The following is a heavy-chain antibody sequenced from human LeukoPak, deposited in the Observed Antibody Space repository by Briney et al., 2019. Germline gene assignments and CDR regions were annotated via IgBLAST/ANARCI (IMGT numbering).Heavy chain of an antibody. D-gene: IGHD3-9*01. CDR2: ISSSGSTI. Sequence: GGSLRPSCAASGFTFSSYEMNWVRQAPGKGLEWVSYISSSGSTIYYADSVKGRFTISRDNAKNSLYLQMNSLRAEDTAVYYCARGALRYSRGAFDIWGQGTMVTVSS. CDR3: ARGALRYSRGAFDI. CDR1: GFTFSSYE. J-gene: IGHJ3*02. V-gene: IGHV3-48*03.